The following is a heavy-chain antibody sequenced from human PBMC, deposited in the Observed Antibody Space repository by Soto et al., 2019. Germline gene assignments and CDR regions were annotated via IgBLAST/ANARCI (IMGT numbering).Heavy chain of an antibody. J-gene: IGHJ6*02. V-gene: IGHV3-74*01. CDR2: INSDGSRT. CDR3: ARVNDDFWSGTRYGMDV. Sequence: PGGSLRLSCAASGFTFSSYWMHWVRQAPGKGLVWVSRINSDGSRTSYADSVKGRFTISRDNAKNTLYLQMNSLRAEDTAVYYCARVNDDFWSGTRYGMDVWGQGTTVTVSS. CDR1: GFTFSSYW. D-gene: IGHD3-3*01.